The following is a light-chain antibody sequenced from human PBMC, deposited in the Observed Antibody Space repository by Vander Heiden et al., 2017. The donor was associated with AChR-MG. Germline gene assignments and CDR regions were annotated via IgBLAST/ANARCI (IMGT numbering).Light chain of an antibody. CDR2: DVS. J-gene: IGLJ3*02. Sequence: QSALTQPASVSGSPGQSITISCTGTSSDVGAYDYVSWYQQHAGKVPKLMIYDVSNRPSGVSNRFSGFKSGNTASLTISGLQTEDEADYYCSSYTISTTVVFGGGTRLTVL. CDR1: SSDVGAYDY. V-gene: IGLV2-14*03. CDR3: SSYTISTTVV.